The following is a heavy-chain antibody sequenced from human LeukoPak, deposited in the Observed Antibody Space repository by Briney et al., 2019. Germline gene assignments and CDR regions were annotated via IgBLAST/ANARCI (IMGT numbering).Heavy chain of an antibody. D-gene: IGHD3-22*01. CDR2: ISSDESST. CDR3: GSGYWVQ. V-gene: IGHV3-74*01. J-gene: IGHJ1*01. Sequence: GGSLRLSCAASGFTFSHHWMHWVRQAPGKWLVWVSHISSDESSTTYADSVKGRFTISRDNRKNTLYLQMNSLRDEDTAVYYDGSGYWVQWGQGTLVTVSS. CDR1: GFTFSHHW.